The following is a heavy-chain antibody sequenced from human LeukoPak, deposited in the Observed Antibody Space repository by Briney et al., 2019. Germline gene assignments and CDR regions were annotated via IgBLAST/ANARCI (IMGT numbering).Heavy chain of an antibody. D-gene: IGHD3-22*01. CDR3: AKHTGGYYDTSAYFDY. CDR1: GFSFSGHG. V-gene: IGHV3-33*06. Sequence: GGSLRLSCAASGFSFSGHGMYWVRQAPGKGLEWMAVIWSDGSNKYYADSVKGRFTISRDNSKNTLFLQMNSLRAEDTAVYFCAKHTGGYYDTSAYFDYWGQGTLVTVSS. CDR2: IWSDGSNK. J-gene: IGHJ4*02.